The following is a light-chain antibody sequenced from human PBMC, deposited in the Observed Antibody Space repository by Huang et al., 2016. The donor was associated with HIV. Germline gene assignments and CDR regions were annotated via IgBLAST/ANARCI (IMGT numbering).Light chain of an antibody. V-gene: IGKV1-39*01. Sequence: DIQMTQSPSSLSASVGDRVTITCRASHNIDTYLNWYQHKPGKAPNRLIFGASNLQSGVPSRFSGSGIGTDFTLSINSLQPEDSALYYCQQSHSSPWTFGQGTKVEIK. J-gene: IGKJ1*01. CDR1: HNIDTY. CDR3: QQSHSSPWT. CDR2: GAS.